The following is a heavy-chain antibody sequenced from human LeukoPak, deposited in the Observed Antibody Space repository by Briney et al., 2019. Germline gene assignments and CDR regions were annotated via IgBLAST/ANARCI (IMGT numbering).Heavy chain of an antibody. CDR1: GGSISSSSYY. J-gene: IGHJ4*02. Sequence: PSETLSLTCTVSGGSISSSSYYWGWIRQPPGKGLEWIGSIYYSGSTYYNPSLKSRVTISVDTSKNQFSLKLSSVTAADTAVYYCARVRSSSSLGRVFDYWGQGTLVTVSS. D-gene: IGHD6-6*01. V-gene: IGHV4-39*07. CDR2: IYYSGST. CDR3: ARVRSSSSLGRVFDY.